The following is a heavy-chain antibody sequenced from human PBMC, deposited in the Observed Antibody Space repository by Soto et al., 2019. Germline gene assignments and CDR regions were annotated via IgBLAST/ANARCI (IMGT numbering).Heavy chain of an antibody. Sequence: QVQLVQSGAEVKKPGSSVKVSCKASGGTFSSYTISWVRQAPGQGLEWMGRIIPILGIANYAQKFQGRVTLTAHKSTSTAYIELSSLRSEDTAVYYCARWVTMVPGVSFDYWGQGTLVTVSS. CDR1: GGTFSSYT. CDR3: ARWVTMVPGVSFDY. V-gene: IGHV1-69*02. J-gene: IGHJ4*02. D-gene: IGHD3-10*01. CDR2: IIPILGIA.